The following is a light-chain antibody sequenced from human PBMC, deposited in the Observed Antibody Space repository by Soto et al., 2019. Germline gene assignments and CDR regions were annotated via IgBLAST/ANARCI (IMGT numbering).Light chain of an antibody. CDR3: QQYGNSPLT. V-gene: IGKV3-20*01. CDR2: GAS. J-gene: IGKJ1*01. CDR1: QSVSSSY. Sequence: EIVLTQSPGTLSLSPGERATLSCRASQSVSSSYLAWYQQKPGQAPRLLISGASSRATGIPDRFSGSGSGTDFTLTISRLEPEDFAEYYCQQYGNSPLTFGQGTKVDIK.